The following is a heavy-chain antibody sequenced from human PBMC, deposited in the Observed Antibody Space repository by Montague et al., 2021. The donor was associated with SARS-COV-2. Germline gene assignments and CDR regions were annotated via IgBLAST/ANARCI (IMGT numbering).Heavy chain of an antibody. CDR1: GFIFSNFG. V-gene: IGHV3-30*03. J-gene: IGHJ3*01. Sequence: SLRLSCAASGFIFSNFGMHWVRQAPGKGLEWVALISYEGSVQSYADSVKGRSTISRDNSQNTLYLQMNSLRLDDTAVYYCVRGAPNSSNAFDAWGQGTMVTVSS. CDR3: VRGAPNSSNAFDA. CDR2: ISYEGSVQ. D-gene: IGHD6-13*01.